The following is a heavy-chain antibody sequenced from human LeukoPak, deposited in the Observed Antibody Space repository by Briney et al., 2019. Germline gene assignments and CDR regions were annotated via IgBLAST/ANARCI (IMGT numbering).Heavy chain of an antibody. V-gene: IGHV3-7*01. D-gene: IGHD3-3*01. CDR2: IKQDGSEK. CDR1: GFTFSSYW. J-gene: IGHJ3*02. Sequence: GGSLRLSCAASGFTFSSYWMSWVRQAPGKGLEWVANIKQDGSEKYYVDSVKGRFTISRDNAKNSLYLQMNSLGAEDTAVYYCASGEGGDAFDIWGQGTMVTVSS. CDR3: ASGEGGDAFDI.